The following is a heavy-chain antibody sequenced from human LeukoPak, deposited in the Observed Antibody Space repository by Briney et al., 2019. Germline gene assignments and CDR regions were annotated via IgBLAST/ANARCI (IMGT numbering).Heavy chain of an antibody. D-gene: IGHD4-17*01. CDR2: IYYSGST. CDR3: ARIKDGDYFDY. V-gene: IGHV4-59*01. Sequence: PSETLSLTCTVSGGSISSYYWSWIRQPPGKGREWIGYIYYSGSTNYNPSLKSRVTISVDTSKNQFSLKLSSVTAADTAVYYCARIKDGDYFDYWGQGTLVTVSS. CDR1: GGSISSYY. J-gene: IGHJ4*02.